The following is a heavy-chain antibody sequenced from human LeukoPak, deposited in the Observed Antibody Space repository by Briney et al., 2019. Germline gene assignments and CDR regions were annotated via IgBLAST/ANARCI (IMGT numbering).Heavy chain of an antibody. CDR3: ARGSIAADTNDAFDI. CDR2: ISSSGSTI. V-gene: IGHV3-11*01. Sequence: GGSLRLSCAASGFTFSDYYMSWIRQAPGKGLEWVSYISSSGSTIYYADSVKGGFTISRDNAKNSLYLQMNSLRAEDTAVYYCARGSIAADTNDAFDIWGQGTMVTVSS. J-gene: IGHJ3*02. CDR1: GFTFSDYY. D-gene: IGHD6-13*01.